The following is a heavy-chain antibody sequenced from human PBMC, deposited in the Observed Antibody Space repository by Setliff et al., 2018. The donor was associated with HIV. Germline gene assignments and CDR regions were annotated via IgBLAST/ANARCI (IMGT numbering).Heavy chain of an antibody. CDR3: TRIRAMVRGVTSYDAFDI. V-gene: IGHV1-8*01. J-gene: IGHJ3*02. Sequence: ASVKVSCKASGYTFTSFDITWVRQATGQGLEWMGWMNPNSGNSGFAQKFQGRVTMTRNSSISTAYMELSSLRLDDTAVYYCTRIRAMVRGVTSYDAFDIWGQGTKVTVSS. CDR1: GYTFTSFD. CDR2: MNPNSGNS. D-gene: IGHD3-10*01.